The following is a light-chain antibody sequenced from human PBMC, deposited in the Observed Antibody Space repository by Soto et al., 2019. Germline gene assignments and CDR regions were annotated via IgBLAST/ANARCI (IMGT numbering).Light chain of an antibody. CDR3: QSYDSSLSGSV. CDR2: GNN. CDR1: RSNIGAGTD. J-gene: IGLJ2*01. V-gene: IGLV1-40*01. Sequence: QSVLTQPPSVSGAPGQRVTISCTGSRSNIGAGTDVHWYQQLPGTAPKLLIYGNNNRPPGVPDRFSGSKSGTSASLAITGLQAEDEADYYCQSYDSSLSGSVFGGGTKVNVL.